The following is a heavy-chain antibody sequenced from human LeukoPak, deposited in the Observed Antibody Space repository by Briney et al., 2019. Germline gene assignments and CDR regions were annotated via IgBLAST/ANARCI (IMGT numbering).Heavy chain of an antibody. CDR3: ASRSASGNWFLAY. Sequence: ASVKVSCKASGYTFTGQYIHWVRQAPGQGLEWMGWIDPNSGGTNYAQKFQVRVTMTRDTSISTVYMELSRLTSDDTAVYYCASRSASGNWFLAYWGQGSLVTLSS. D-gene: IGHD3-10*01. CDR2: IDPNSGGT. CDR1: GYTFTGQY. V-gene: IGHV1-2*02. J-gene: IGHJ4*02.